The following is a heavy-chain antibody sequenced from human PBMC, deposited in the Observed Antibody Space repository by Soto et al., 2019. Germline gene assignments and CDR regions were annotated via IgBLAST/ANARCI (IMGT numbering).Heavy chain of an antibody. V-gene: IGHV3-7*01. J-gene: IGHJ4*02. CDR2: IKQDGSEK. Sequence: EVQLVEYGGGLVQPGGSLRLSCAASGFTFSSYWMSWVRQAPGKGLEWVANIKQDGSEKYYVDSVKGRFTISRDNAKNSLYLQMNSLRAEDTAVYYCARVRTPFKYYFDYWGQGTLVTVSS. CDR3: ARVRTPFKYYFDY. CDR1: GFTFSSYW.